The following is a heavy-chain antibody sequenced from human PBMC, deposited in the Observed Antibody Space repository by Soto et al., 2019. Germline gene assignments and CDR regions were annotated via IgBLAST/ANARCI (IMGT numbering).Heavy chain of an antibody. D-gene: IGHD3-10*01. V-gene: IGHV4-31*03. CDR1: GGSISSGGYY. Sequence: KPSETLSLTCTVSGGSISSGGYYWSWIRQHPGKGLEWIGYIYYIGSTYYNPSLKSRVSISVDTSKNQFSLKLSSVTAADTAVYYCARFYMVRGVMGAFDIWGQGTMVTVSS. J-gene: IGHJ3*02. CDR2: IYYIGST. CDR3: ARFYMVRGVMGAFDI.